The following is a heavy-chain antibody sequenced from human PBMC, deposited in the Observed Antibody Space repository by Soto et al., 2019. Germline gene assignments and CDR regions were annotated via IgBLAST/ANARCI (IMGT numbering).Heavy chain of an antibody. Sequence: GESLKISCAASEFTFSSYTMYWVRQAPGKGLEWVAGISNDGGNTYYLDSVKGRFTISRDNSKNTLYLEMNSLRVDDTAVYYCARDWFGVDYWGQGTLVTVSS. CDR3: ARDWFGVDY. CDR2: ISNDGGNT. V-gene: IGHV3-30-3*01. CDR1: EFTFSSYT. J-gene: IGHJ4*02. D-gene: IGHD3-16*01.